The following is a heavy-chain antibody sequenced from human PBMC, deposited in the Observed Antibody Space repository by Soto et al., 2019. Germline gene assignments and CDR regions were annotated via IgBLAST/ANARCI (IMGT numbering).Heavy chain of an antibody. CDR2: ISYSGST. J-gene: IGHJ4*02. V-gene: IGHV4-61*08. CDR1: GGSVSSAGYY. CDR3: ERAFGITWQGSRTEY. D-gene: IGHD1-20*01. Sequence: SETLSLTCTVSGGSVSSAGYYWSWIRQPPGKALEWIGYISYSGSTNYNPSLKSRVTISVDTSKNQFSLKLNSVTAADTAVYYCERAFGITWQGSRTEYWGQGTLVTVSS.